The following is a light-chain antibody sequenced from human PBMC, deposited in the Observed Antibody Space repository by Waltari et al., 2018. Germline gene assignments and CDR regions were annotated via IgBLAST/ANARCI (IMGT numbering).Light chain of an antibody. J-gene: IGKJ1*01. CDR1: QSISDY. V-gene: IGKV1-5*01. CDR3: QQYSGFSSRT. Sequence: DIQMTQSPSTLSPSVGDTVTITCRASQSISDYLAWYQQKPGEAPKPLVYDASTLQNGVPSGFSGSVSGTEFTLTISSLQPDEFATDYCQQYSGFSSRTFGQGTKVDIK. CDR2: DAS.